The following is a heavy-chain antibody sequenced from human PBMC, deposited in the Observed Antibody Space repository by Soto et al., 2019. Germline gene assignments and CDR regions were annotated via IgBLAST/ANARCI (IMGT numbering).Heavy chain of an antibody. D-gene: IGHD4-17*01. CDR2: ISFDAGNNK. CDR3: ARDKRDPYGDYVDY. J-gene: IGHJ4*02. V-gene: IGHV3-30*09. Sequence: LRLSCAASGFTFSSYAMHWVRQAPGKGLEWVAVISFDAGNNKYYADSVKGRFAISRDNSKSTLYLQMNSLRAEDTAVYYCARDKRDPYGDYVDYWGQGALVTV. CDR1: GFTFSSYA.